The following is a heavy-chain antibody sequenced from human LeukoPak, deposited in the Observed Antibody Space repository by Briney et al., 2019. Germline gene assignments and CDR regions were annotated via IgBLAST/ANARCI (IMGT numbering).Heavy chain of an antibody. CDR2: IVVGCGNT. D-gene: IGHD2-15*01. Sequence: SVKVSCKASGFTFTSSAVQWVRQARGQRLEWIGWIVVGCGNTNYAQKFQERVTITRDMSTSTAYMELSSLRSEDTAVYYCAAGYCSGGSCYPYYYYGMDVWGQGTTVTVSS. CDR1: GFTFTSSA. CDR3: AAGYCSGGSCYPYYYYGMDV. J-gene: IGHJ6*02. V-gene: IGHV1-58*01.